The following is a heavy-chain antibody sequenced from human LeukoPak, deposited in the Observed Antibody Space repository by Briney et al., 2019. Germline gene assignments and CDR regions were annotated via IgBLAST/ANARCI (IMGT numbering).Heavy chain of an antibody. CDR2: ISGSGGST. CDR1: GFTFSSYA. D-gene: IGHD2-15*01. CDR3: AGVYCSGGSCYSRGYYFDY. Sequence: GGSLRLSCAASGFTFSSYAMSWVRQAPGKGLEWVSAISGSGGSTYYADSVKGRFTISRDNAKNSLYLQMNSLRAEDTAVYYCAGVYCSGGSCYSRGYYFDYWGQGTLVTVSS. J-gene: IGHJ4*02. V-gene: IGHV3-23*01.